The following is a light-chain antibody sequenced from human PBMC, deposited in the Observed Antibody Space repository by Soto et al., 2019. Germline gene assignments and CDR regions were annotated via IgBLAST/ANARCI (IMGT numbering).Light chain of an antibody. Sequence: ETVLTQSPCTLSLSPGERAPLSCSASQSVSSSYLAWYQQKPGQAPRLLIFGASSRATGIPDRFSGSGSGTDFTLTISRLEPEDIAVFYCQQYAESPITFGQGTRLEIK. J-gene: IGKJ5*01. CDR3: QQYAESPIT. CDR1: QSVSSSY. V-gene: IGKV3-20*01. CDR2: GAS.